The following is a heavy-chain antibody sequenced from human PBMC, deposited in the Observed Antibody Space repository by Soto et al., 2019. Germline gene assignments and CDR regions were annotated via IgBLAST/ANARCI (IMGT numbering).Heavy chain of an antibody. V-gene: IGHV3-7*04. D-gene: IGHD3-10*01. CDR2: IKQDGSEK. CDR1: GFTISSYW. Sequence: GGSLRLSCAASGFTISSYWMSWVRPAPGKGLEWVANIKQDGSEKYYVDSVKGRFTISRDNAKNSLYLQMNSLRAEDTAVYYCARGDYYGSGSYGYWGQGTLVTVSS. J-gene: IGHJ4*02. CDR3: ARGDYYGSGSYGY.